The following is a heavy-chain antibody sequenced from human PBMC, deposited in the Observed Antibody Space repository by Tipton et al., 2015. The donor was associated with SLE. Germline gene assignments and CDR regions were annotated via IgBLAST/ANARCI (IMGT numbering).Heavy chain of an antibody. V-gene: IGHV4-59*01. CDR1: GGSIRSYY. CDR2: IYYRGSPYYREST. D-gene: IGHD1-26*01. CDR3: AKADGVVGGQVPYWYFDL. Sequence: LRLSCTVSGGSIRSYYWSWIRLTPRKGLEWIGDIYYRGSPYYRESTTYNPSLESRATMSLDTPKNQFSLKLNSATAADTAVYYCAKADGVVGGQVPYWYFDLWGRGTLVSVSS. J-gene: IGHJ2*01.